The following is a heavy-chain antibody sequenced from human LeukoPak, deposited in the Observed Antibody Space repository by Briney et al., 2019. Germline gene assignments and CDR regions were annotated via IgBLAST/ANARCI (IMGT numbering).Heavy chain of an antibody. CDR2: MKEDGSDI. CDR1: GFTFDDYT. V-gene: IGHV3-7*01. D-gene: IGHD6-19*01. CDR3: ARGGSVAGSFDP. J-gene: IGHJ5*02. Sequence: GGAPRLSCAASGFTFDDYTMSWVRQAPGKGLEWVAKMKEDGSDIHYVDSVRGRFSISRDNAKDSLYLQMNSPRVDDTAVYDCARGGSVAGSFDPWGQGTQVTVSS.